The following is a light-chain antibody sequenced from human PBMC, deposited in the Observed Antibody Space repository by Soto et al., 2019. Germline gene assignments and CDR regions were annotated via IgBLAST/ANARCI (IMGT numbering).Light chain of an antibody. J-gene: IGKJ1*01. V-gene: IGKV1-39*01. CDR3: QQSYNTRLWT. Sequence: DIHVTQPTSSLSASVGDRVTITCRASQNTSSYLNWYQQKPGKAPKLLIYAASSLQSGVPSRFSGSGSGTDFTLTISSLQPEDCATYYCQQSYNTRLWTFGQGTKVEIK. CDR2: AAS. CDR1: QNTSSY.